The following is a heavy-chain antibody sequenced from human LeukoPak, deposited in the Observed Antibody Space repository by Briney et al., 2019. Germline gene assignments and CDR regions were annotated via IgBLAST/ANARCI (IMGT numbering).Heavy chain of an antibody. CDR3: AKDLISAMVTSTGPYYFDY. D-gene: IGHD5-18*01. CDR2: ISGSGGST. CDR1: GFTFSSYA. Sequence: GGSLRLSCAASGFTFSSYAMSWVRQAPGKGLEWVSAISGSGGSTYYADSVKGRFTISRDNSKNTLYLQMNGLRAEDTAVYYCAKDLISAMVTSTGPYYFDYWGQGTLVTVSS. V-gene: IGHV3-23*01. J-gene: IGHJ4*02.